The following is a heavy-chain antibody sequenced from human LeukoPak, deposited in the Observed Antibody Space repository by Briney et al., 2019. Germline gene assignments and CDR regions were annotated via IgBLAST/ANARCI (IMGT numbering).Heavy chain of an antibody. J-gene: IGHJ4*02. CDR2: IYYSGST. CDR3: ARDLLGCSGGSCYDY. V-gene: IGHV4-59*11. CDR1: GGSISSPY. D-gene: IGHD2-15*01. Sequence: SETLSLTCTVSGGSISSPYWSWIRQPPGKGLEWIGYIYYSGSTNYNPSLKSRVTISVDTSKNQFSLKLSSVTAADTAVYYCARDLLGCSGGSCYDYWGQGTLVTVSS.